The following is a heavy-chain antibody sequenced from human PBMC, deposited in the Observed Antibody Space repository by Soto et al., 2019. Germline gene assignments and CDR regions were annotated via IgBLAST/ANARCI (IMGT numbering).Heavy chain of an antibody. Sequence: QITLKESGPTLVKPTQTLTLTCTFSGFSLSTSGVGVGWIRQPPGKALEWLALIYWDDAKHYSPSLKSRLTITKDTSKHQVVLTMTNMDPVDTATYYCAHKGGGDRILDYWGQGTLVTVSS. V-gene: IGHV2-5*02. CDR1: GFSLSTSGVG. D-gene: IGHD3-16*01. CDR3: AHKGGGDRILDY. CDR2: IYWDDAK. J-gene: IGHJ4*02.